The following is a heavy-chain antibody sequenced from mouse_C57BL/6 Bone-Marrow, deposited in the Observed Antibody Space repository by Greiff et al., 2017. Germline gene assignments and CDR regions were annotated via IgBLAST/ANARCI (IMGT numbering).Heavy chain of an antibody. CDR2: ISDGGSYT. CDR3: ARMCYWYFDV. J-gene: IGHJ1*03. Sequence: EVKVVESGGGLVKPGGSLKLSCAASGFTFSSYAMSWVRQTPEKRLEWVATISDGGSYTYYPDNVKGRFTISRDNAKNNLYLQMSHLKSEETAMYYCARMCYWYFDVWGTGTTVTVSS. V-gene: IGHV5-4*03. CDR1: GFTFSSYA.